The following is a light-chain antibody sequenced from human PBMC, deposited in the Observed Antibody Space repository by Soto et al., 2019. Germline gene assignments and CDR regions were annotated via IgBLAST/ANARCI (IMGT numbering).Light chain of an antibody. V-gene: IGLV2-14*01. CDR2: EVS. CDR3: SSYTSSSIPWV. Sequence: QSALTQPASVSGSPGQSITISCTGTSSDVGGYNYVSWYQQHPGKAPKLMIYEVSNRPSGVSNRFSGSKSSNTASLTISGLQAEDEADYYCSSYTSSSIPWVFGGGTKVTVL. CDR1: SSDVGGYNY. J-gene: IGLJ3*02.